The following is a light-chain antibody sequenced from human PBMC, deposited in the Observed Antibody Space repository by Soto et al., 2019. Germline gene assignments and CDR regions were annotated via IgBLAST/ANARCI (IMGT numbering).Light chain of an antibody. J-gene: IGKJ1*01. CDR2: KAS. CDR1: QTISSW. Sequence: DIQMNPSPSTLSGSVGDRVTITCRACQTISSWLAWYQQKPGKAPKLLIYKASTLKSRVPSRFSGSGSGTEFTLTISSLQPDDFATYYCQHYNSYSEAFGQGTKVELK. V-gene: IGKV1-5*03. CDR3: QHYNSYSEA.